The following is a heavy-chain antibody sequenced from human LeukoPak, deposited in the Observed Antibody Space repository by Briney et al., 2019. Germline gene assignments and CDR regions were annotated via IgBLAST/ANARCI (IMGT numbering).Heavy chain of an antibody. CDR3: AKARGTDYGDYVIFDY. CDR2: ISGRGGTP. CDR1: RFTFSTFA. J-gene: IGHJ4*02. D-gene: IGHD4-17*01. V-gene: IGHV3-23*01. Sequence: PGGSLRLSCATSRFTFSTFAMAWVRQAPGKGLEWVSRISGRGGTPYYAHSVEGRFTIARYNSRRKLDLQLNTLRVEDTAVYYCAKARGTDYGDYVIFDYWGQGTLVTVSS.